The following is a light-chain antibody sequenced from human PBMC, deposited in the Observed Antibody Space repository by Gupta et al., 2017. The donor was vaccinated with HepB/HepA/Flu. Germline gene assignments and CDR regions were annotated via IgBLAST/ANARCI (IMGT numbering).Light chain of an antibody. CDR2: GAS. V-gene: IGKV3-20*01. CDR1: QSVSNNY. CDR3: QQYGSAPRT. J-gene: IGKJ1*01. Sequence: IVLTESPGPLPLPRREGATLSCRASQSVSNNYLAWYQQKSGQAPRRRIHGASTRATGIPHRFSGSGSGTDFTLTISILEPEDFALFYCQQYGSAPRTFGQGTKVEIK.